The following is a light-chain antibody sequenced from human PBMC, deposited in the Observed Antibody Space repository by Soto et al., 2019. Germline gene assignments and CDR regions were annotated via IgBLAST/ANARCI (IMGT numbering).Light chain of an antibody. CDR1: SSNIGSNY. J-gene: IGLJ2*01. V-gene: IGLV1-47*02. CDR3: AALYVSPSGLV. CDR2: SNH. Sequence: QSVLTQPPSASGTPGQRVTISCAGSSSNIGSNYVYWYQQLPGTAPKLLIYSNHQRPSGVPDRFSASKSGSSESLAISGLRSEDEANYYCAALYVSPSGLVFGGGTKLTVL.